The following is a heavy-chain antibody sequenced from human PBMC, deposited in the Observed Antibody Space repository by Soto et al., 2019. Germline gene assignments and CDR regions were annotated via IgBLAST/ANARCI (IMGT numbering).Heavy chain of an antibody. V-gene: IGHV1-69*02. CDR3: ARGAVVVTATPFDY. D-gene: IGHD2-21*02. CDR1: GGTFSSYT. Sequence: QVQLVQSGAEVKKPGSSVKVSCKASGGTFSSYTISWVRQAPGQGLEWMGRIIPILGIANYAQKFQGRVTITANKSTSTAYMELSSLRSEDTAVYYCARGAVVVTATPFDYWGQGTLVTVSS. CDR2: IIPILGIA. J-gene: IGHJ4*02.